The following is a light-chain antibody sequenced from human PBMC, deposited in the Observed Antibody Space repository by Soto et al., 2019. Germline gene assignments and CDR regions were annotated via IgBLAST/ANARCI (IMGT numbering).Light chain of an antibody. Sequence: IVLTQSPATLSSSPGERATLSCGASQSVSSSYVAWYQHKPGLAPRLLIHDTSSRAIGIPDRFSGSKSGTEFTLTISSLQSEDFAVYYCQQYNNWPRITFGQGTRLEIK. CDR2: DTS. V-gene: IGKV3D-20*01. J-gene: IGKJ5*01. CDR3: QQYNNWPRIT. CDR1: QSVSSSY.